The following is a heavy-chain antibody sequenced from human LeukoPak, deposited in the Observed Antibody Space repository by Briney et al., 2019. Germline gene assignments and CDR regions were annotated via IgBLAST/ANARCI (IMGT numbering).Heavy chain of an antibody. D-gene: IGHD6-13*01. CDR1: GGSISSRSYY. Sequence: PSETLSLTCTVSGGSISSRSYYWGWIRQPPGKGLEWIGSIYYSGSTYYNPSLKSRVTISVDTSKNQFSLKLSSVTAADTAVYYCARLSYSSSWVDYWGQGTLVTVSS. CDR2: IYYSGST. J-gene: IGHJ4*02. V-gene: IGHV4-39*01. CDR3: ARLSYSSSWVDY.